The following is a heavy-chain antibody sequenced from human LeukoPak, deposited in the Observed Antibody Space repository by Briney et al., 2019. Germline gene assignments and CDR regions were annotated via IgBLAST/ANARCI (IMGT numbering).Heavy chain of an antibody. Sequence: PSETLPLTCTVSGGSISSGDYSWSWIRQPPGKGLEWIGYIYYSGSTYYNPSLKSRVTISVDTSKNQFSLKLSSVTAADTAVYYCARVGGYSGYDIDYWGQGTLVTVSS. CDR3: ARVGGYSGYDIDY. CDR1: GGSISSGDYS. CDR2: IYYSGST. V-gene: IGHV4-30-4*02. J-gene: IGHJ4*02. D-gene: IGHD5-12*01.